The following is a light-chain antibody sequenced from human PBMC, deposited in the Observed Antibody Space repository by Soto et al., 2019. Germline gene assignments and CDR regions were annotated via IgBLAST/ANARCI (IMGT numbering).Light chain of an antibody. CDR3: QHRTPSPPGAT. Sequence: EVVLTQSPATLSLSPGERATLSCRASQSVSTYLAWYQHKPGQAPRLLIYDASIRATGTPARFSGGGSRTDFTLNISSLAPEDLAVYFCQHRTPSPPGATFCGGTKVEIK. CDR2: DAS. J-gene: IGKJ4*01. V-gene: IGKV3-11*01. CDR1: QSVSTY.